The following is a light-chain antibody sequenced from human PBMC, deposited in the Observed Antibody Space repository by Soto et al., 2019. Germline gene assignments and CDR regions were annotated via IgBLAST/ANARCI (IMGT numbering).Light chain of an antibody. CDR1: QSVGGN. Sequence: EIVMTQSPATLSVSPGERATLSCRASQSVGGNLAWYQQKPGQHPRLLIYAASSRPTGIPARFSGSGSGTEFTLTISSLQSEDVAVYYCQQYNNWRPWTFGQGTKVEIK. J-gene: IGKJ1*01. CDR2: AAS. CDR3: QQYNNWRPWT. V-gene: IGKV3-15*01.